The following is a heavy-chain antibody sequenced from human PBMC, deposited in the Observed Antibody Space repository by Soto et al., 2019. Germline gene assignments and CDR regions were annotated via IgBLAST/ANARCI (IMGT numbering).Heavy chain of an antibody. CDR1: GGTFSSYA. D-gene: IGHD5-18*01. CDR2: IIPIFGTA. J-gene: IGHJ4*02. CDR3: AKEMATAHYFDY. V-gene: IGHV1-69*13. Sequence: SVKVSCKASGGTFSSYAISWVRQAPGQGLEWMGGIIPIFGTANYAQKFQGRVTITADESTSTAYMELSSLRSEDTAVYYRAKEMATAHYFDYWGQGTLVTVSS.